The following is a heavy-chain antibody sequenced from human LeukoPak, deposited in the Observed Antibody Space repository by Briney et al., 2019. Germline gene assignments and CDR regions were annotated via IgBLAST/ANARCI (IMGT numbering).Heavy chain of an antibody. Sequence: GGSLRLSCAASGFTFSNYDMHWVRQATGKGLEWVSGIGKAGDTYYLDSVKGRFTISRENAKNSLYLRMNSLRAGDTAVYYCARGADGFDPGGQGTLVTVSS. V-gene: IGHV3-13*01. J-gene: IGHJ5*02. CDR3: ARGADGFDP. D-gene: IGHD5-24*01. CDR2: IGKAGDT. CDR1: GFTFSNYD.